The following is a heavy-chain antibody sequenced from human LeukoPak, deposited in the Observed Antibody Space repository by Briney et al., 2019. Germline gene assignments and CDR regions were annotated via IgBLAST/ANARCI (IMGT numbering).Heavy chain of an antibody. Sequence: ASVKVSCKASGYSFNNYYVHCVRQAPGQGLEWVGVINPRDGGTISAQKLQDRVALTRDTSTSTVYLEVSSLKSDDTAVYYCARGPLLGYDTNDSGFDIWGQGTFVIVSS. CDR3: ARGPLLGYDTNDSGFDI. V-gene: IGHV1-46*02. J-gene: IGHJ3*02. CDR2: INPRDGGT. CDR1: GYSFNNYY. D-gene: IGHD3-22*01.